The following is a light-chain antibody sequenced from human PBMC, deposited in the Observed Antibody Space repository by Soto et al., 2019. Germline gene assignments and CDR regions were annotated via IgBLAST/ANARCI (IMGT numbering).Light chain of an antibody. Sequence: QSVLPQPTSVSGAPGQRVTISCTGSSSNIGAGYDVHWYHQLPGRAPKLLIYANSNRPSGVPDRFSGSKSGTSASLAITGLQAEDEADYYCQSYDSSLSGVVFGGGTKLTVL. CDR2: ANS. J-gene: IGLJ2*01. CDR1: SSNIGAGYD. CDR3: QSYDSSLSGVV. V-gene: IGLV1-40*01.